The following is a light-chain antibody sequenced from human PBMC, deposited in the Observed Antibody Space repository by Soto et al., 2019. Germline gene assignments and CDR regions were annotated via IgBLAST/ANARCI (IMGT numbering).Light chain of an antibody. CDR2: AAF. Sequence: DIQMTQSPSSLSASVGDRVTIACRASQSISNYLNWYQQKPGKAPKLLIYAAFSLQSGVPSRFSGSRSGTDFTLTISSLQPEDFATYYCQQSYSPLWTFGQGTKVEVK. V-gene: IGKV1-39*01. CDR1: QSISNY. CDR3: QQSYSPLWT. J-gene: IGKJ1*01.